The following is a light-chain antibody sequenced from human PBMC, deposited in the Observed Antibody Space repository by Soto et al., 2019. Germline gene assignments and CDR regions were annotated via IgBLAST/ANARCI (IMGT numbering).Light chain of an antibody. CDR1: NIGSKS. V-gene: IGLV3-21*04. Sequence: SYELTQPPSVSVAPGKTARITCGGNNIGSKSVHWYQQKPGQAPVLVIYYDSDRPSGIPERFSGSNSGNTATLTISRVEAGDEAYYYCQVWDSSSDHAGVVFGGGTKLTVL. CDR3: QVWDSSSDHAGVV. J-gene: IGLJ2*01. CDR2: YDS.